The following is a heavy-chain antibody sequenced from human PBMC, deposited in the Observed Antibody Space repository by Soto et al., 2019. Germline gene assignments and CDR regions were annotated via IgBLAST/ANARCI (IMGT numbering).Heavy chain of an antibody. CDR1: GGVFTRYD. V-gene: IGHV1-69*13. Sequence: SVKVSCKASGGVFTRYDIRWVRQAPGQGLEWMGAIIPIFGTANYAQKFQGRVTITADATTSTAYMELSSLRSEDTAMYYCAINEGRDVSTFDYWGQGTLVTVSS. CDR3: AINEGRDVSTFDY. CDR2: IIPIFGTA. J-gene: IGHJ4*02. D-gene: IGHD3-10*02.